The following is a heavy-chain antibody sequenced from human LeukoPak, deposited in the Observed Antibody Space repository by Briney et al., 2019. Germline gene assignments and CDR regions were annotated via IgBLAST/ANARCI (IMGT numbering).Heavy chain of an antibody. J-gene: IGHJ4*02. D-gene: IGHD3-22*01. V-gene: IGHV4-39*07. Sequence: SETLSLTCTVSGGSISSSSYYWGWIRQPPGKGLEWIGSIYYSGSTYYNPSLKSRVTISVDTSKNQFSLKLSSVTAADTAVYYCARDYYDSSGYDYWGQGTLVTVSS. CDR1: GGSISSSSYY. CDR3: ARDYYDSSGYDY. CDR2: IYYSGST.